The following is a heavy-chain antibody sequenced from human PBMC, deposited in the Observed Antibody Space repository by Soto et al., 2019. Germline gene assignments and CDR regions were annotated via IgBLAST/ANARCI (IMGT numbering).Heavy chain of an antibody. CDR2: ISSSSSYI. V-gene: IGHV3-21*01. CDR1: GFTFGSYS. Sequence: GGSLRLSCAASGFTFGSYSMNWVRQAPGKGLEWVSSISSSSSYIYYADSVKGRFTISRDNAKNSLYLQMNSLRAEDTAVYYCARGVYSGYDLSDYYYGMDVWGQGTTGTVSS. CDR3: ARGVYSGYDLSDYYYGMDV. J-gene: IGHJ6*02. D-gene: IGHD5-12*01.